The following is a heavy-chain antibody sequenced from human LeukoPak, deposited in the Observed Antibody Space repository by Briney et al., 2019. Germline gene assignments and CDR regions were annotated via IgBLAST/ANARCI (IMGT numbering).Heavy chain of an antibody. Sequence: SETLSLTCTVSGGSISSYYWSWIRQPPGKGLEWIGYIYYSGSTNYNPSLKSRVTISVDTSKNQFSLKLSSVTAADTAVYYCARVLPSITIIVVPYTGAFDIWGQGTMVTVSS. D-gene: IGHD3-22*01. CDR1: GGSISSYY. J-gene: IGHJ3*02. V-gene: IGHV4-59*01. CDR3: ARVLPSITIIVVPYTGAFDI. CDR2: IYYSGST.